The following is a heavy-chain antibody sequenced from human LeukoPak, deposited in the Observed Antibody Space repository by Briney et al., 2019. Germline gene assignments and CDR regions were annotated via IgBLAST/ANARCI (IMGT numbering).Heavy chain of an antibody. CDR1: GFTFDDYT. CDR2: VVSDGVTT. V-gene: IGHV3-43*01. CDR3: AKDGPSVVDSSGLPGGY. J-gene: IGHJ4*02. D-gene: IGHD3-22*01. Sequence: GGSLRLSCAASGFTFDDYTLHWVRQAPGKGLEWVSLVVSDGVTTFYADFVKGRFTVSRDNSKNTLYLQMNSLRAEDTAVYYCAKDGPSVVDSSGLPGGYWGQGTLVTVSS.